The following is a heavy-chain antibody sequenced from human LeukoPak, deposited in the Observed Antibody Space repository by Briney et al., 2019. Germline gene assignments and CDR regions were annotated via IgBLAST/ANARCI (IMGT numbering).Heavy chain of an antibody. Sequence: QSGGSLRLSCAASGFTFSNYWMHWVRQAPGKGLVWVSRIRSDGGYTSYADSVKGRLTISRDNAKNTLYLQMNNLRAEDTAVYYCARGEGSYSDYWGQGTLVTVSS. CDR3: ARGEGSYSDY. CDR2: IRSDGGYT. CDR1: GFTFSNYW. V-gene: IGHV3-74*01. J-gene: IGHJ4*02. D-gene: IGHD1-26*01.